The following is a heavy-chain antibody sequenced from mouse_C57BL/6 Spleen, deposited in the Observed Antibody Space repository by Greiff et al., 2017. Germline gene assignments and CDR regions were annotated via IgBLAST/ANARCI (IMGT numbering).Heavy chain of an antibody. CDR2: INPSNGGT. V-gene: IGHV1-53*01. Sequence: VQLQQPGTELVKPGASVKLSCKASGYTFTSYWMHWVKQRPGQGLEWIGNINPSNGGTNYNEKFKIKATLTVDKSSSTAYMKLSSLTSEDSAVYYCAREGTVVAEGFDYWGQGTTLTVSS. J-gene: IGHJ2*01. CDR3: AREGTVVAEGFDY. CDR1: GYTFTSYW. D-gene: IGHD1-1*01.